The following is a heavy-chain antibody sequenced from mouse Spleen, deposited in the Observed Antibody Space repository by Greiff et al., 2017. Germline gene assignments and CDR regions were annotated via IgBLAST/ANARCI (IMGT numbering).Heavy chain of an antibody. V-gene: IGHV1-55*01. Sequence: QVQLQQPGAGLVKPGASVKLSCTASGYTFTSYWITWVQQRPGQGLEWIGDIYRGSGSTNYTEKLESQATLTVDTSSRTTYMQSSGQTSEYSAVYYCARGDYDAMDYWGQGTSVTVSS. J-gene: IGHJ4*01. CDR2: IYRGSGST. CDR3: ARGDYDAMDY. CDR1: GYTFTSYW. D-gene: IGHD1-1*02.